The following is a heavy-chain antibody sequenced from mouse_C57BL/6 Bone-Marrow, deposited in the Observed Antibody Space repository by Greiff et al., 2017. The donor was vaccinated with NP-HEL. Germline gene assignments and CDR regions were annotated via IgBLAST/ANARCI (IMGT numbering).Heavy chain of an antibody. Sequence: QVHVKQSGAELARPGASVKLSCKASGYPFTSYGISWVKQRTGQGLGWIGEIYPRSGNTYYNEKFKGKATLTADTSSSTAYLAPRTMIPEASEDFFCAVPRQIRRDYAMDYGGQGTSVTVSS. J-gene: IGHJ4*01. V-gene: IGHV1-81*01. CDR1: GYPFTSYG. CDR3: AVPRQIRRDYAMDY. D-gene: IGHD3-2*02. CDR2: IYPRSGNT.